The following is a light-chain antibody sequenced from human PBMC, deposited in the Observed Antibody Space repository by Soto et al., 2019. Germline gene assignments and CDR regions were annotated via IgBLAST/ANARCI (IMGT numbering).Light chain of an antibody. J-gene: IGLJ2*01. CDR2: SNN. CDR3: AAWDDSLNGPV. CDR1: SSNIGNNT. V-gene: IGLV1-44*01. Sequence: QSVLTQPPSASGTPGQRVTISCSGSSSNIGNNTVNWYQHLPGTAPKLLIYSNNQRPSGVPDRFSGSKSGTSASLAISGLQSDDEADYYCAAWDDSLNGPVFGGGTKLTVL.